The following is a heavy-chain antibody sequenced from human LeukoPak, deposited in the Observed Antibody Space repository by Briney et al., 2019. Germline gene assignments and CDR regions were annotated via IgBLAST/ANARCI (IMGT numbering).Heavy chain of an antibody. CDR3: ASSIVGAIVDY. J-gene: IGHJ4*02. D-gene: IGHD1-26*01. CDR1: GFTFNNYA. CDR2: ISSSSSYI. Sequence: GGSLRLSCAASGFTFNNYAMHWVRQDPGKGLEWVSSISSSSSYIYYADSVKGRFTISRDNAKNSLYLQMNSLRAEDTAVYYCASSIVGAIVDYWGQGTLVTVSS. V-gene: IGHV3-21*01.